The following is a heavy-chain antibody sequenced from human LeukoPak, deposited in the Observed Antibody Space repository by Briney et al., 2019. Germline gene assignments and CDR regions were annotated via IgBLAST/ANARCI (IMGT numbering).Heavy chain of an antibody. CDR1: GGSISSYY. J-gene: IGHJ3*02. CDR2: IYYSGST. V-gene: IGHV4-59*08. CDR3: ARQKGYYYDSSGYLPFDAFDI. Sequence: SGPTLVKPSETLSLTCTVSGGSISSYYWSWIRQPPGKGLEWIGYIYYSGSTNYNPSLKSRVTISVDTSKNQFSLKPSSVTAADTAVYYCARQKGYYYDSSGYLPFDAFDIWGQGTMVTVSS. D-gene: IGHD3-22*01.